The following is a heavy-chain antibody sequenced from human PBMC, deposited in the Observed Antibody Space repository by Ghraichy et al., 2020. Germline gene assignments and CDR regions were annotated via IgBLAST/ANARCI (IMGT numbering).Heavy chain of an antibody. CDR2: ISSSGGSI. J-gene: IGHJ4*02. D-gene: IGHD3-16*01. V-gene: IGHV3-23*01. CDR1: GFTFSSYS. Sequence: GGSLRLSCAASGFTFSSYSMSWVRQAPGRGLEWVSGISSSGGSIYYADSVKGRFTISRDNSKNTLYVQMNRLRAEDTAVYYCAKDAPIDSSHTGGIDNWGPGTVVTVS. CDR3: AKDAPIDSSHTGGIDN.